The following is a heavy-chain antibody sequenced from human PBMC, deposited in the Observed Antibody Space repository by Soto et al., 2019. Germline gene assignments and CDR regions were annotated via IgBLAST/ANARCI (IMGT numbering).Heavy chain of an antibody. CDR2: FYYSGST. CDR1: GGSISSYY. CDR3: ARAVVTKYDY. Sequence: SETLSLTCTVSGGSISSYYWSWIRQPPGKGLEWIGYFYYSGSTNYNPSLKSRVTIPVDRSKNQFSLKLSSVTAADTAVYYCARAVVTKYDYWGQGTLVTVSS. D-gene: IGHD2-15*01. V-gene: IGHV4-59*12. J-gene: IGHJ4*02.